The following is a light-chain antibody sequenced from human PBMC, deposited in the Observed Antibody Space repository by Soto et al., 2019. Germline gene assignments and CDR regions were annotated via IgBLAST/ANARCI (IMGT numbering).Light chain of an antibody. Sequence: QAVVTQPASVSGSPGQSITISCTGTSRDVGGYNYVSWYQHHPGKTPKLMIFEVSNRPSGVSNRFSGSKSGNTASLTISGLQDEDEADYYCSSYASTNTVLFGGGTKLTVL. V-gene: IGLV2-14*01. J-gene: IGLJ2*01. CDR3: SSYASTNTVL. CDR2: EVS. CDR1: SRDVGGYNY.